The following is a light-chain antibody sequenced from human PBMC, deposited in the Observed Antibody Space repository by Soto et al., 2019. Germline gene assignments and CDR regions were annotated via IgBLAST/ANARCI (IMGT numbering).Light chain of an antibody. CDR2: KSD. CDR3: ASWDDSLSGDV. J-gene: IGLJ1*01. V-gene: IGLV1-47*01. Sequence: QSVLTQPPSASGTPGQRVTISCSGSSSSIGTNYVYWYQQLPGTAPKLLIYKSDRRPSGVPDRFSGSKSGTSASLAISGLRSEDEADYHCASWDDSLSGDVFGTGTKLTVL. CDR1: SSSIGTNY.